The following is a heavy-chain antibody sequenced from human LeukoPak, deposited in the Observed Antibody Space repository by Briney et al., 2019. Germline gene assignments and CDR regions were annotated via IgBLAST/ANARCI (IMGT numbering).Heavy chain of an antibody. V-gene: IGHV3-21*01. CDR3: ARAQQHSGYDHRYDY. CDR2: ISSSSSYI. CDR1: GFTFSSYS. D-gene: IGHD5-12*01. J-gene: IGHJ4*02. Sequence: NPGGSLRLSCAASGFTFSSYSMNWVRQAPGKGLEWVSSISSSSSYIYYADSVKGRFTISRDNAKNSLYLQMNSLRAEDTAVYYCARAQQHSGYDHRYDYWGQGTLVTVSS.